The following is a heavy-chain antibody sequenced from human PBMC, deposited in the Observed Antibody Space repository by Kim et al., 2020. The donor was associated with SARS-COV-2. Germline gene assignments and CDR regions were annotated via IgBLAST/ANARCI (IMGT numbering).Heavy chain of an antibody. CDR2: INHSGST. D-gene: IGHD3-10*01. Sequence: SETLSLTCAVYGGSFSGYYWSWIRQPPGKGLEWIGEINHSGSTNYNPSLKSRVTISVDTSKNQFSLKLSSVTAADTAVYYCARDRITMVRGVITRGFDYWGQGTLVTVSA. CDR1: GGSFSGYY. V-gene: IGHV4-34*01. CDR3: ARDRITMVRGVITRGFDY. J-gene: IGHJ4*02.